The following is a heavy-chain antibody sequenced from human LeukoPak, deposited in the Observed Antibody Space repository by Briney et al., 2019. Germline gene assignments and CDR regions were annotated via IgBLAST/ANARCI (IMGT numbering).Heavy chain of an antibody. D-gene: IGHD3-22*01. CDR2: ISSNGGST. CDR1: GFTFSSYA. J-gene: IGHJ4*02. CDR3: ARNNDEYYYDSSGYYTAGYFDY. V-gene: IGHV3-64*01. Sequence: PGGSLRLSCAASGFTFSSYAMHWVRQAPGKGLEYVSAISSNGGSTYYANSVKGRFTISRDNSKNTLYLQMGSLRAEDMAVYYCARNNDEYYYDSSGYYTAGYFDYWGQGTLITVSS.